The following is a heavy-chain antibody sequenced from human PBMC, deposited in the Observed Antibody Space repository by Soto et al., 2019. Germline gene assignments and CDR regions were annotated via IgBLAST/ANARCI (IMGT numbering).Heavy chain of an antibody. CDR1: GYSFTSYW. Sequence: EVQLVQSGAEVKKPGESLRISCKGSGYSFTSYWISWVRQMPGKGLEWMGRIDPSDSYTNYSPSFQGHVTISADKSISTAYLQWSSLKASDTAMYYCATLPVAERADYYYGMDVWGQGTTVTVSS. CDR2: IDPSDSYT. CDR3: ATLPVAERADYYYGMDV. V-gene: IGHV5-10-1*03. D-gene: IGHD6-19*01. J-gene: IGHJ6*02.